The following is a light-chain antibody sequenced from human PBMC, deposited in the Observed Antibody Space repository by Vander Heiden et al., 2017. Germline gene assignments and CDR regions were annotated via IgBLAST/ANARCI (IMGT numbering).Light chain of an antibody. Sequence: ESVFTQSPASVSLSPGESATLSCRASQSVSSYLAWYQQKPGQAPRLLIYDASNRATGIPARFSGSGSGTDFTLTISSLEPEDFAVYYCQQRSNWPFTFGHGTKVDIK. CDR1: QSVSSY. CDR3: QQRSNWPFT. J-gene: IGKJ3*01. V-gene: IGKV3-11*01. CDR2: DAS.